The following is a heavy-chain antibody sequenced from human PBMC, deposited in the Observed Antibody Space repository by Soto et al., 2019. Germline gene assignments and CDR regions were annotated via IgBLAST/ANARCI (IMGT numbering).Heavy chain of an antibody. J-gene: IGHJ4*02. CDR1: GDSITGSY. D-gene: IGHD3-16*01. Sequence: SETLSLTCTVSGDSITGSYWSWIRQPPGKTLEWIGYIYHSGTTTYNPSLKSRVSISVDKSKNQFSLKLSSVTAADTAVYYCARRAERFGERPYTIDYWGQGTLVTVSS. CDR2: IYHSGTT. CDR3: ARRAERFGERPYTIDY. V-gene: IGHV4-59*12.